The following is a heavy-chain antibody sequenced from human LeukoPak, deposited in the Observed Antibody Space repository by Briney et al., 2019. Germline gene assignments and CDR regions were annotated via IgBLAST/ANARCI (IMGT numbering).Heavy chain of an antibody. D-gene: IGHD3-10*01. CDR3: ARAPASTWGSGSFAFEY. J-gene: IGHJ4*02. Sequence: GASVKVSCKAPEHTFNGSFIHWVREAPGQGLELMGWISPSGGGTNYARKFQDRATMTRDTSINTVYMELTRLTSDDTAVYYCARAPASTWGSGSFAFEYWGQGTLVTVSS. CDR1: EHTFNGSF. CDR2: ISPSGGGT. V-gene: IGHV1-2*02.